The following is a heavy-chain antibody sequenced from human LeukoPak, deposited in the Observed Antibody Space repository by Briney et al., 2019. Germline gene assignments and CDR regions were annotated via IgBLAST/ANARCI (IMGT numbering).Heavy chain of an antibody. CDR3: AKDWYLRGVIRIFDY. D-gene: IGHD3-10*02. V-gene: IGHV3-48*03. Sequence: PGGSLRLSCVASGFTFSSYEMNWVRQAPGKGLECVSYISGSGNTIYYADSVKGRFTISRDNSKNSLYLQMNSLRAEDTAVYYCAKDWYLRGVIRIFDYWGQGTLVTVSS. J-gene: IGHJ4*02. CDR1: GFTFSSYE. CDR2: ISGSGNTI.